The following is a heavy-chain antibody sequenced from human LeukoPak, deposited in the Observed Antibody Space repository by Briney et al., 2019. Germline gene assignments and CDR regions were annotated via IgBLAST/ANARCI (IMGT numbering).Heavy chain of an antibody. Sequence: RASETLSLTCTVSGGSISSSHYSWGWIRQPPGKGLEWIGSIYYSGSTYYNPSLKSRVTISVDTSKNQFSLKLSSVTAADTAVYYCARLGQLLLMYYGMDVWGQGTTVTVSS. J-gene: IGHJ6*02. V-gene: IGHV4-39*01. CDR3: ARLGQLLLMYYGMDV. CDR2: IYYSGST. D-gene: IGHD5-18*01. CDR1: GGSISSSHYS.